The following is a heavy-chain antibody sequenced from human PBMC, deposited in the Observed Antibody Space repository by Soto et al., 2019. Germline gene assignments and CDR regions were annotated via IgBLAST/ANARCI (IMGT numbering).Heavy chain of an antibody. V-gene: IGHV3-30-3*01. CDR2: ISYDGSNK. J-gene: IGHJ4*02. CDR1: GFTFSSYA. Sequence: GGSLRLSCAASGFTFSSYAMHWVRQAPGKGLEWVAVISYDGSNKYYADSVKGRFTISRDNSKNTLYLQMSSLRAEDTAVYYCARSDVGPLYSGSYSIFDYWGQGTLVTVSS. CDR3: ARSDVGPLYSGSYSIFDY. D-gene: IGHD1-26*01.